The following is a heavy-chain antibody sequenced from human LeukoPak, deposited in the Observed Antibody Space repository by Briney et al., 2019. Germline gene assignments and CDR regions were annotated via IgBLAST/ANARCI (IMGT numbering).Heavy chain of an antibody. CDR2: ISGTGDDT. CDR3: ARADYGGNSDFHY. CDR1: GFKFDNYE. J-gene: IGHJ4*02. V-gene: IGHV3-23*01. Sequence: PGGSLRLSCAASGFKFDNYEMSWVRQAPGKGLEWVSTISGTGDDTYYADSVKGRFTISRDKFKNTVSLEMNSLRGEDTAVYYCARADYGGNSDFHYWGQGTLVTVSS. D-gene: IGHD4-23*01.